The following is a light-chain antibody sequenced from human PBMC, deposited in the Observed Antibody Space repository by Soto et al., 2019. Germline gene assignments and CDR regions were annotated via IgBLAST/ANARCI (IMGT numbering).Light chain of an antibody. CDR2: DAS. J-gene: IGKJ5*01. CDR3: QQRSNWPTIT. Sequence: EIVMTQSPATLSVSPGERATLSCRASQSVSSNLAWYQQKPGQAPRLLIYDASNRANGIPARFSGSGSGTDLTLTISSLEPEDFAVYYCQQRSNWPTITFGQGTRLEIK. CDR1: QSVSSN. V-gene: IGKV3-11*01.